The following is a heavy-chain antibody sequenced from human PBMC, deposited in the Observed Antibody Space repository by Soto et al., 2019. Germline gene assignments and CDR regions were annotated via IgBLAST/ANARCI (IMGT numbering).Heavy chain of an antibody. CDR3: XXXGSGSYPRFDP. CDR1: GGSISSYY. V-gene: IGHV4-59*01. J-gene: IGHJ5*02. CDR2: IYYSGST. Sequence: QVQLQESGPGLVKPSETLSLTCTVSGGSISSYYWSWIRQPPGKGLEWIGYIYYSGSTNYNPSLKSRVTISVDTSKNQFSLXXSSVTAXXXXXXXXXXXGSGSYPRFDPWGQGTLVTVSS. D-gene: IGHD3-10*01.